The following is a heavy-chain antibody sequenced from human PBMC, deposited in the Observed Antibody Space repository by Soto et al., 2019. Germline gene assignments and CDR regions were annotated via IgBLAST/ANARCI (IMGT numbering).Heavy chain of an antibody. Sequence: SETLSLTCTVSGGSISSYYWSWIRQPPGKGLEWIGYIYYSGSTNYNPSLKSRVTISVDTSKNQFSLKLSSVTAADTAVYYCARVLGGYGSGSYYIVPWGQGTLVTVSS. D-gene: IGHD3-10*01. CDR3: ARVLGGYGSGSYYIVP. V-gene: IGHV4-59*13. J-gene: IGHJ5*02. CDR2: IYYSGST. CDR1: GGSISSYY.